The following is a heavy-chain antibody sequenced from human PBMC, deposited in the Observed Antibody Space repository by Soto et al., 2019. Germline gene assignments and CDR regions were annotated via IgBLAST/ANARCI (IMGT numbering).Heavy chain of an antibody. CDR3: AKEVGSRRLDY. D-gene: IGHD1-26*01. J-gene: IGHJ4*02. CDR2: MSRNSGNT. V-gene: IGHV1-8*01. Sequence: QVQLVQSGAEVKKPGASVKVSCKASGYTFTSYDINWVRQATGQGLEWMGWMSRNSGNTGYAQKFQGQVTMTRNNSISTAYMELGSLRSEGTAVYYWAKEVGSRRLDYWGQGTLVTVSS. CDR1: GYTFTSYD.